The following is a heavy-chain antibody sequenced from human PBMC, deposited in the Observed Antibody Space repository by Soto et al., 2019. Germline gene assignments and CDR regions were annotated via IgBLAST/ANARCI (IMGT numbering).Heavy chain of an antibody. V-gene: IGHV4-59*01. D-gene: IGHD2-15*01. J-gene: IGHJ4*02. CDR3: ARGYGRIFDY. CDR1: GGAIRGYD. CDR2: IYYSGST. Sequence: SETLSLTCTVAGGAIRGYDWSWIRQPPGKGLEWIGYIYYSGSTNYNPSLKSRVAISVDTSKNQFSLKLSSVTAADTAGYYCARGYGRIFDYWGQGTLVSVS.